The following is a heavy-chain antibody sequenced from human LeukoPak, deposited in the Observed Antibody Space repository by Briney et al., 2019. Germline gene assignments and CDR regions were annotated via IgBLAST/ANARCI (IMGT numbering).Heavy chain of an antibody. CDR3: ARRGSSWSTIDY. CDR1: GDSVSSYF. V-gene: IGHV4-59*08. J-gene: IGHJ4*02. Sequence: SETLSLTCTVSGDSVSSYFWSWIRQPPGKGLEWIGHIYYSGSTNYDPSLKSRVTISVDTSKNQFSLKLNSVTAADTAVYYCARRGSSWSTIDYWGQGTLVTVAS. CDR2: IYYSGST. D-gene: IGHD6-13*01.